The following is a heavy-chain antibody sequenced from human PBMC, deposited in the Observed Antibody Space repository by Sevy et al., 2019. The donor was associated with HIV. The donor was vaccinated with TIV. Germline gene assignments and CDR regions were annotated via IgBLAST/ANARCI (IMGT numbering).Heavy chain of an antibody. J-gene: IGHJ4*02. V-gene: IGHV3-30*02. CDR2: IRYDGSDK. Sequence: GGSLRLSCTASGFTISKFGMHWVRQVPGKGLEWVTFIRYDGSDKYYAASVKGRFTISRDDSKNTLYLQMDSLRPEDTAIYYCAKDLAGPGRRYFDFWGQGALVTVSS. CDR3: AKDLAGPGRRYFDF. CDR1: GFTISKFG. D-gene: IGHD6-13*01.